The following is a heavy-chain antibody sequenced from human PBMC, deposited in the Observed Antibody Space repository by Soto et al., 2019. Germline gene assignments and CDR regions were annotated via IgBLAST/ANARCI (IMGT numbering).Heavy chain of an antibody. D-gene: IGHD3-10*01. CDR3: AKDQLLWFGGVFGQYNWFDP. CDR1: GFTFSSYA. Sequence: EVQLLESGGGLVQPGGSLRLSCAASGFTFSSYAMSWVRQAPGKGLEWVSAISGSGGSTYYADSVKGRFTISRDNSKNTLYLQMNSLRAEDTAVYYCAKDQLLWFGGVFGQYNWFDPWGQGTLVTVSS. CDR2: ISGSGGST. V-gene: IGHV3-23*01. J-gene: IGHJ5*02.